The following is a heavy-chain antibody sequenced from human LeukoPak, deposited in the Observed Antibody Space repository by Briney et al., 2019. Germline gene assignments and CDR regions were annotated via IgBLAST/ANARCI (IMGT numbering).Heavy chain of an antibody. V-gene: IGHV3-48*01. CDR3: AKGEDYYDSSGYCLY. D-gene: IGHD3-22*01. Sequence: GGSLRLSCAASGFTFSDYNMNWVCQVPGKGLESVSYVSRSGDIIYYADSVKGRFTISRDNSKNTLYLQMNSLRAEDTAVYYCAKGEDYYDSSGYCLYWGQGTLVTVSS. J-gene: IGHJ4*02. CDR2: VSRSGDII. CDR1: GFTFSDYN.